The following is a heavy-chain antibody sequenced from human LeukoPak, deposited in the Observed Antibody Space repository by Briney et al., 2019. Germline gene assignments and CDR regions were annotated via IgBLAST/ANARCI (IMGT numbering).Heavy chain of an antibody. V-gene: IGHV4-39*01. CDR2: THYGGNT. CDR1: GASMSTSSHY. Sequence: SSETLPLTCNVSGASMSTSSHYWGWIRQPPGKGLEWIGSTHYGGNTYYNPSLNSRVTISVDTSKKQFSLKLTSVTAADTAVYYCAGRVGATIWTGMEFWGQGTLVTVSS. J-gene: IGHJ4*02. CDR3: AGRVGATIWTGMEF. D-gene: IGHD1-26*01.